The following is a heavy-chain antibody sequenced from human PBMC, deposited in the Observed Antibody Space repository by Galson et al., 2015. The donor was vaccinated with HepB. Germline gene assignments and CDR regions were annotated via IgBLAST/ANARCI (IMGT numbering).Heavy chain of an antibody. D-gene: IGHD4/OR15-4a*01. CDR3: ARGAGQRVLRYYHGMDV. J-gene: IGHJ6*02. Sequence: SLRLSCAASGFTFDDYAMHWVRQAPGKGLEWVADIKQDGRDEDYLGSVRGRFTISRDNAKNSLYLQMNSLRAEDTAVYFCARGAGQRVLRYYHGMDVWGQGTTVTVSS. CDR2: IKQDGRDE. V-gene: IGHV3-7*01. CDR1: GFTFDDYA.